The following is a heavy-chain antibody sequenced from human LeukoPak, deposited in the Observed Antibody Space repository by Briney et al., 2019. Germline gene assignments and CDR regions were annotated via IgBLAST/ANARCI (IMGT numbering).Heavy chain of an antibody. CDR1: GGSISSYY. V-gene: IGHV4-59*01. CDR3: ARVGIAVADYYFDY. CDR2: IYYSGST. J-gene: IGHJ4*02. D-gene: IGHD6-19*01. Sequence: SETLSLTCTVSGGSISSYYWSWIRQPPGKGLEWIEYIYYSGSTNYNPSLKSRVTISVDTSKNQFSLKLSSVTAADTAVYYCARVGIAVADYYFDYWGQGTLVTVSS.